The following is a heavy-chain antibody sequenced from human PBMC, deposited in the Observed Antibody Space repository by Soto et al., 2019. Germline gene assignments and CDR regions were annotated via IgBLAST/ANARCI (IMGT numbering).Heavy chain of an antibody. CDR3: ARDPSIRSGNYFQYYYGLDV. CDR1: GFTFSSYN. Sequence: PGGSLRLSCAASGFTFSSYNMNWVRQAPGKGLEWVSYISSGSSGTIYYADSVKGRFTISRDKAKNSLYLQMNSLRDEDTAVYYCARDPSIRSGNYFQYYYGLDVWGQGTTVTVSS. J-gene: IGHJ6*02. V-gene: IGHV3-48*02. D-gene: IGHD1-26*01. CDR2: ISSGSSGTI.